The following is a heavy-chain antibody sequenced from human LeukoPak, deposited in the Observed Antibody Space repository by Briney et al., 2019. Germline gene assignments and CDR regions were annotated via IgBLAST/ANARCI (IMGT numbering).Heavy chain of an antibody. J-gene: IGHJ5*02. Sequence: GGSLRLSCAASGFTFSSYSMSWVRQAPGKGLEWVSSISSSSSYIYYADSVKGRFTISRDNAKNSLYLQMNSLRAEDTAVYYCARVADYSNYDWFDPWGQGTLVTVSS. CDR2: ISSSSSYI. CDR3: ARVADYSNYDWFDP. V-gene: IGHV3-21*01. CDR1: GFTFSSYS. D-gene: IGHD4-11*01.